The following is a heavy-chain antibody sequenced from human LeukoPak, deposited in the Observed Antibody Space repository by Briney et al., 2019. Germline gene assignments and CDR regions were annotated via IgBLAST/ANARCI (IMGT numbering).Heavy chain of an antibody. Sequence: PGGSLRLSCAASGFTFSGCAMSWVRQAPGKGLEWVSAISGSGGSTYYADSVKGRFTISRDNSKNTLYLQMNSLRAEDTAVYYCAKAYYYDSSGYSALFDYWGQGTLVTVSS. V-gene: IGHV3-23*01. CDR1: GFTFSGCA. D-gene: IGHD3-22*01. CDR3: AKAYYYDSSGYSALFDY. J-gene: IGHJ4*02. CDR2: ISGSGGST.